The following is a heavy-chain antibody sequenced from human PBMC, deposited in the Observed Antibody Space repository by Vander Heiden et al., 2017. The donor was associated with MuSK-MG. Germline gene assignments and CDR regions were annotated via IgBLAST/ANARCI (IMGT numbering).Heavy chain of an antibody. V-gene: IGHV3-48*03. CDR1: GFTFSSYE. Sequence: EVQLVESGGGLVQPGGSLRLSCAASGFTFSSYEMNWVRQAPGKGLEWVSYISSSGSTIYYADSVKGRFTISRDNAKNSLYLQMNSLRAEDTAVYYCARWEARYGDLRPYPSYWGQGTLVTVSS. D-gene: IGHD4-17*01. J-gene: IGHJ4*02. CDR2: ISSSGSTI. CDR3: ARWEARYGDLRPYPSY.